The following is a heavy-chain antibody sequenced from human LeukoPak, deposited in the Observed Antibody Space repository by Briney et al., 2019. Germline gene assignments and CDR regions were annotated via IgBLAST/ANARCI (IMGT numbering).Heavy chain of an antibody. Sequence: GGSLRFSCTASGFTFSSYAMSWVRQAPGKGLEWVSAISGSGGSTFYADFVKGRFTISRDNSKNTMSVQMDDLRAEDTAVYYCTRYNNDHFDYWGQGTLVTVSS. V-gene: IGHV3-23*01. CDR3: TRYNNDHFDY. D-gene: IGHD1-14*01. CDR2: ISGSGGST. CDR1: GFTFSSYA. J-gene: IGHJ4*02.